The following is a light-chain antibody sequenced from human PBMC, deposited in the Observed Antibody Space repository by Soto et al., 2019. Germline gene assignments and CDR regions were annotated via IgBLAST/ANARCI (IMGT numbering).Light chain of an antibody. CDR2: DTS. J-gene: IGKJ4*01. CDR1: QSVNNN. Sequence: EVVMTQSPALLSVSPGERVTLSCRASQSVNNNLAWYQQQPGQAPRLLIYDTSSRATGVPARFSGSGSGTEFTLTISRLKAEDFAVYSCQQYNDRPPLTFGGGTKVEI. CDR3: QQYNDRPPLT. V-gene: IGKV3-15*01.